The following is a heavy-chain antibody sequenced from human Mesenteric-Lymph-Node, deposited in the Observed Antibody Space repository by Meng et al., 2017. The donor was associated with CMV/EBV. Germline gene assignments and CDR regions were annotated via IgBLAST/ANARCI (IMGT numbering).Heavy chain of an antibody. CDR2: IKQDGSEK. Sequence: GGSLRLSCAASGFTFSSYWMSWVRQAPGKGLEWVANIKQDGSEKYYVDSVKGRFTISRDNAKNSLYLQMTSLTGEDTAVYYCATSRAAAGNSWGQGTLVTVSS. V-gene: IGHV3-7*01. J-gene: IGHJ5*02. CDR3: ATSRAAAGNS. D-gene: IGHD6-13*01. CDR1: GFTFSSYW.